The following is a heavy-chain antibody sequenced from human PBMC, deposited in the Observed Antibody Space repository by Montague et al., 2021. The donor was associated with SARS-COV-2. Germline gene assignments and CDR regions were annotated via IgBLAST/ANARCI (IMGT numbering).Heavy chain of an antibody. J-gene: IGHJ4*02. Sequence: SLRLSCAASGFSFSDSYMSWLRQAPGKGLEWVSYISGSSSHTNYADSVKGRFTISRDNAKNSLYLQLNSLRAEDTAVYYCARDQYCTKGVCYSRGFDFWGQGTLVTVSS. CDR2: ISGSSSHT. CDR1: GFSFSDSY. CDR3: ARDQYCTKGVCYSRGFDF. D-gene: IGHD2-8*01. V-gene: IGHV3-11*05.